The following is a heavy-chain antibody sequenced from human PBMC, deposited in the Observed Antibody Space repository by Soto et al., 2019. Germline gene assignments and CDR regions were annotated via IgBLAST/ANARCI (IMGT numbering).Heavy chain of an antibody. CDR2: IIPIFGTA. CDR1: GGTFSSYA. CDR3: ARVGATPAGAFDI. Sequence: SVKVSCKASGGTFSSYAISWVRQAPGQGLEWMGGIIPIFGTANYAQKFQGRVTITADESMSTAYMELSSLRSEDTAVYYCARVGATPAGAFDIWGQGTMVTVSS. J-gene: IGHJ3*02. V-gene: IGHV1-69*13. D-gene: IGHD1-26*01.